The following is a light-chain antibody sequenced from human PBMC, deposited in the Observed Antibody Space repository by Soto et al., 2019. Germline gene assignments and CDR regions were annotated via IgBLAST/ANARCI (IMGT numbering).Light chain of an antibody. CDR3: SSFAGGGNPVL. CDR2: EVT. CDR1: SSDDGGYNY. Sequence: QSALTQPPSASGSLGQSVTISCTGTSSDDGGYNYVSWHQQHPGKAPKVMIYEVTKRPPRVPDRFSGSKSGNTASLTVSGLQAEDEADYYCSSFAGGGNPVLLGGGTKLTVL. J-gene: IGLJ2*01. V-gene: IGLV2-8*01.